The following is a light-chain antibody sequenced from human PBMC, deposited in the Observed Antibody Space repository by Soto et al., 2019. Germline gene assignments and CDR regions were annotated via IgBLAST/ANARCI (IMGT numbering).Light chain of an antibody. CDR1: SSDVGGYNY. Sequence: QSALTQPASVSGSPGQSITISCTGTSSDVGGYNYVSWYQQHPGKAPKLMIYDVSNRPSGVSNRFSGSKSGNTASLTISGLQAEDEADYYCSSYTSSIPSVFGTGTKLTVL. J-gene: IGLJ1*01. V-gene: IGLV2-14*01. CDR2: DVS. CDR3: SSYTSSIPSV.